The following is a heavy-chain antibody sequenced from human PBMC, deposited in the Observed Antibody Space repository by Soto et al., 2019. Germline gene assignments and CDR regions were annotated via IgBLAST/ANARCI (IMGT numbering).Heavy chain of an antibody. CDR2: IIRSFGTD. D-gene: IGHD3-22*01. CDR1: RGTFSSYA. V-gene: IGHV1-69*06. J-gene: IGHJ3*01. CDR3: ARGPFIRKHYYATSGAYPLDGFDC. Sequence: QVQLVQSGAEVKKPGSSVRVSCKTSRGTFSSYAISWVRKAPGQGLEWMGGIIRSFGTDNYAQKFQGRVTTLADKSTNPAYMELCRLKSVDTAVYCCARGPFIRKHYYATSGAYPLDGFDCWGQGTMVTVSS.